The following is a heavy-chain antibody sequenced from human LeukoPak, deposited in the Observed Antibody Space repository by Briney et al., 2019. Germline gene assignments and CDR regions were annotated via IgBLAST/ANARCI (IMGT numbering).Heavy chain of an antibody. CDR2: ISGDGGST. V-gene: IGHV3-43*02. D-gene: IGHD1-26*01. CDR3: AKDREWELLSVSDY. J-gene: IGHJ4*02. Sequence: PGGSLRLSCAASGFTLDDYAMHWVRHAPGKGLEWVSLISGDGGSTYYADSVKGRFTISRDNSKNSLYLQMNSLRTEDTALYYCAKDREWELLSVSDYWGQGTLVTVSS. CDR1: GFTLDDYA.